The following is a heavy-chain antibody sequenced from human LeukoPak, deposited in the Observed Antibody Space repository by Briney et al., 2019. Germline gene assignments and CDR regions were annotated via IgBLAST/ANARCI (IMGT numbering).Heavy chain of an antibody. CDR3: ARDPGGDGYNTNFDY. J-gene: IGHJ4*02. CDR1: GFTFDDYG. CDR2: INWNGGST. Sequence: GGSLRPSCAASGFTFDDYGMSWVCQAPGKGLEWVSGINWNGGSTGYADSVKGRFTISRDNAKNSLYLQMNSLRAEDTALYYCARDPGGDGYNTNFDYWGQGTLVTVSS. D-gene: IGHD5-24*01. V-gene: IGHV3-20*04.